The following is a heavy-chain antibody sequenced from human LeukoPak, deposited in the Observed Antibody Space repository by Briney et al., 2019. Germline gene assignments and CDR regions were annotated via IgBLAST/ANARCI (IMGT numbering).Heavy chain of an antibody. CDR2: IYHSGST. J-gene: IGHJ4*02. CDR1: GYSISSGYY. Sequence: PSETLSLTCAVSGYSISSGYYWGWIRQPPRKVLEWIGSIYHSGSTHYNPSLKSRVTISVDTSKNQFSLKLNSVTAADTAVYYCARNGTNNYFDYWGQGTLVTVSS. D-gene: IGHD2-2*01. CDR3: ARNGTNNYFDY. V-gene: IGHV4-38-2*01.